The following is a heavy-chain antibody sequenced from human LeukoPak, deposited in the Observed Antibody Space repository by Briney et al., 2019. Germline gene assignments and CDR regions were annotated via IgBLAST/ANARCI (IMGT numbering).Heavy chain of an antibody. CDR2: LDPGDGET. D-gene: IGHD5-24*01. CDR1: GYTLTELA. V-gene: IGHV1-24*01. CDR3: AKGFDRDGYNYAY. J-gene: IGHJ4*02. Sequence: ASVKVSCKVSGYTLTELAIHWVRQAPGKGLEWMGGLDPGDGETIYAQKFQGRVTMTEDTSTDTAYLELTSLRSEDTAVYYCAKGFDRDGYNYAYWGQGTLVTVSS.